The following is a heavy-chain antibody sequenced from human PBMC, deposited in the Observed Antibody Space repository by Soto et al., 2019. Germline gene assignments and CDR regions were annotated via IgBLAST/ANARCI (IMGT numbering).Heavy chain of an antibody. CDR3: ARGGNSYSSSSKGRENWFDP. J-gene: IGHJ5*02. D-gene: IGHD6-6*01. CDR2: INHSGST. V-gene: IGHV4-34*01. Sequence: SETLSLTCAVYGGSFSGYYWGWIRQPPGKGLEWIGEINHSGSTNYNPSLKSRVTISVDTSKNQFSLKLSSVTAADTAVYYCARGGNSYSSSSKGRENWFDPGAREPWSPSPQ. CDR1: GGSFSGYY.